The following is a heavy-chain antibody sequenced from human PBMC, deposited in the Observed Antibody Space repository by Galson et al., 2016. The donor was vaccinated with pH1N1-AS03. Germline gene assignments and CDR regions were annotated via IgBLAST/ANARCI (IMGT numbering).Heavy chain of an antibody. J-gene: IGHJ3*02. CDR1: GFNFDNYA. CDR2: ISWNSGTF. D-gene: IGHD2-21*01. Sequence: SLRLSCAASGFNFDNYAMHWVRQARGKGLEWVSGISWNSGTFDYADSVKGRFTISRDNAKNSLYLQMNSLTADDSALYYCAKSYHGDVFDILGQGTMVTVSS. CDR3: AKSYHGDVFDI. V-gene: IGHV3-9*01.